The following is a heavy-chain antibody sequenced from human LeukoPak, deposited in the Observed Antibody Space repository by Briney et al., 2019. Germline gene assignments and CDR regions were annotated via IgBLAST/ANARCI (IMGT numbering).Heavy chain of an antibody. CDR1: GFTFSRNW. J-gene: IGHJ4*02. V-gene: IGHV3-74*01. CDR2: INGEGSST. CDR3: APCRELPNVG. D-gene: IGHD1-26*01. Sequence: PGGSLRLSCAASGFTFSRNWMHWVRQAPWKGLVWVSRINGEGSSTSYADSVKGRFTISRDNAKNTLYLQMNSLRAEDTAVYYCAPCRELPNVGWGQGTLVTVSS.